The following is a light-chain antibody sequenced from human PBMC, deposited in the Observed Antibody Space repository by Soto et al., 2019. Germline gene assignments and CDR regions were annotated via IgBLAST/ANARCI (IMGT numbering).Light chain of an antibody. CDR3: SSYAGRETGV. CDR1: SNDIGAYNY. J-gene: IGLJ1*01. V-gene: IGLV2-8*01. CDR2: EVF. Sequence: QSDLPQPPSASGSPGHSVTISCTGTSNDIGAYNYVSWYQQHPGKAPKLLIYEVFRRPSGVPDRFSGSSSGNTASLTVSGIQPEDEADYYCSSYAGRETGVFGTGTKLTVL.